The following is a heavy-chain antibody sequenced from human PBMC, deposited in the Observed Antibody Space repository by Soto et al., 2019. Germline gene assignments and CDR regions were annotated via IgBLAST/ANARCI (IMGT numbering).Heavy chain of an antibody. D-gene: IGHD3-16*01. CDR3: AKLVDKSLDDY. Sequence: PGGSLRLSCGAPGVTFKDYGMHWVRQAPGQGLEWVAVVSYDERNIYYADSVKGRFSVSRDNSKNTLFLHMNSLRAEDTAVYFCAKLVDKSLDDYWGQGALVTVSS. J-gene: IGHJ4*02. CDR2: VSYDERNI. V-gene: IGHV3-30*18. CDR1: GVTFKDYG.